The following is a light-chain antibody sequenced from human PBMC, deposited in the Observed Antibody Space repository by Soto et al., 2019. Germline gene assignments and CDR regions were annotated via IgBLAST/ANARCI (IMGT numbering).Light chain of an antibody. V-gene: IGKV4-1*01. CDR1: QSILTSSNNKNY. J-gene: IGKJ4*01. CDR2: WAS. CDR3: QQYYSTPPT. Sequence: DIVMTQSPDSLTVSLGERATINCKSSQSILTSSNNKNYLVWYQQKPGQPPKVLINWASTRESGVPDRFSGSGSWADFTLTISSLQAEDGAVYYCQQYYSTPPTFCGGTKLEIK.